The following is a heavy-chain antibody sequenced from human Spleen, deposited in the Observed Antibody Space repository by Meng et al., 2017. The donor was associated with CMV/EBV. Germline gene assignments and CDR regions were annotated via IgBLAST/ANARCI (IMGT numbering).Heavy chain of an antibody. CDR2: IRYDGSNK. CDR1: GFTFRSYG. Sequence: SGFTFRSYGMHWVRQAPGKGLEWVAVIRYDGSNKYYADSVRGRFTISRDNSKNTLYLQMNSLRAEDTAKYYCAKESQASGWYGRDYWGQGTLVTVSS. D-gene: IGHD6-19*01. J-gene: IGHJ4*02. CDR3: AKESQASGWYGRDY. V-gene: IGHV3-33*03.